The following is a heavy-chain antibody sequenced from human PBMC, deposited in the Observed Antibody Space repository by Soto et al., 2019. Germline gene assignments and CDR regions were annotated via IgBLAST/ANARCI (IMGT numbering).Heavy chain of an antibody. CDR1: GGSISSYY. Sequence: PSETLSLTCTVSGGSISSYYWRWIRQPPGKGLEWIGYIYYSGSTNYNPSLKSRVTISVDTSKNQFSLKLCSVTAADTAVYFCARQRQQLDYWGRGTLVTVSS. J-gene: IGHJ4*02. CDR2: IYYSGST. D-gene: IGHD6-13*01. CDR3: ARQRQQLDY. V-gene: IGHV4-59*08.